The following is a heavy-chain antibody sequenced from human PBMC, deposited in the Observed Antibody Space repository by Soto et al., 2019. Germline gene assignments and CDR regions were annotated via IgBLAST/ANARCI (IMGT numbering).Heavy chain of an antibody. CDR1: GFTFSSYA. V-gene: IGHV3-30-3*01. D-gene: IGHD4-17*01. CDR3: ARDGPDYGDEPIYYFDY. J-gene: IGHJ4*02. Sequence: GSLRLSCAASGFTFSSYAMHWVRQAPGKGLEWVAVISYDGSNKYYADSVKGRFTISRDNSKNTLYLQMNSLRAEDTAVYYCARDGPDYGDEPIYYFDYWGQGTLVTVSS. CDR2: ISYDGSNK.